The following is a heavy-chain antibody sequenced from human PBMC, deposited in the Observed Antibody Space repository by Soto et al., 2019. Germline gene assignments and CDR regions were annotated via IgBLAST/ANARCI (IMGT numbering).Heavy chain of an antibody. J-gene: IGHJ4*02. Sequence: GGSLRLSCAASGFTFSSYAMSWVRQAPGKGLEWVSGISGSGGSIYYADSVKGRFTISRDNSKNTLYLQMNSLRAEDTAVYYCAKDRKSGSGWYWDYWGQGTLVTVSS. D-gene: IGHD6-19*01. V-gene: IGHV3-23*01. CDR2: ISGSGGSI. CDR3: AKDRKSGSGWYWDY. CDR1: GFTFSSYA.